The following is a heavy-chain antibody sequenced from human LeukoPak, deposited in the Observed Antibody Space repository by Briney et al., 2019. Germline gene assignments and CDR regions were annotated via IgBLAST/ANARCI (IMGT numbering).Heavy chain of an antibody. Sequence: GGSLRLSCAACEFTFTSYELNWVREAPGKGLEWGSYISSSGNTISYADSVKGRFTISRDNAKNSLYLQVISLRAEDTAVYYCARGPSIAARYDAFDIWGQGTMVTVSS. D-gene: IGHD6-6*01. CDR1: EFTFTSYE. CDR2: ISSSGNTI. CDR3: ARGPSIAARYDAFDI. J-gene: IGHJ3*02. V-gene: IGHV3-48*03.